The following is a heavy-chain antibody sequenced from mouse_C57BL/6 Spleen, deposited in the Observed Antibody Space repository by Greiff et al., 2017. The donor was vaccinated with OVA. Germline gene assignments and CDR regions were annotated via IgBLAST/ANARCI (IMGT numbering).Heavy chain of an antibody. D-gene: IGHD2-4*01. J-gene: IGHJ3*01. V-gene: IGHV1-42*01. CDR1: GYSFTGYY. CDR3: ASGDYDGFAY. CDR2: INPSTGGT. Sequence: EVNLVESGPELVKPGASVKISCKASGYSFTGYYMNWVKQSPEKSLEWIGEINPSTGGTTYNQKFKAKATLTVDKSSSTAYMQLKSLTSEDSAVYYCASGDYDGFAYWGQGTLVTVSA.